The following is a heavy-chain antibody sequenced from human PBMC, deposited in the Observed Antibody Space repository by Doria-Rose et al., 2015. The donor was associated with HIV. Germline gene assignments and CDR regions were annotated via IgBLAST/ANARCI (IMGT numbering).Heavy chain of an antibody. CDR1: GFSFESYA. V-gene: IGHV3-9*01. Sequence: VQLQESGGGLVQPGRSSRLSCVGSGFSFESYAMHWVRLAPGKGLEWVAGISWDSGAKGNADSVEGRFTISRDNAKKSVYLEMRSLRPEDTAFYYCAKAPIIGPKYYFYMDVWGKGTSVTVSS. D-gene: IGHD3-3*01. CDR3: AKAPIIGPKYYFYMDV. J-gene: IGHJ6*03. CDR2: ISWDSGAK.